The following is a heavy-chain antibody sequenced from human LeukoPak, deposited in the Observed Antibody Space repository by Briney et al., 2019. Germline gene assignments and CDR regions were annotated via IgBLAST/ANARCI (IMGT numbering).Heavy chain of an antibody. CDR3: ARDSGLLWFGELLRYDAFDI. V-gene: IGHV1-18*01. D-gene: IGHD3-10*01. Sequence: ASVKVSCKASGYTFTSYGISWVRQAPGQGLEWMGWISAYNGNTNYAQKLQGRVTMTTDTSTSTAYMELRSLRSDDTAVYYCARDSGLLWFGELLRYDAFDIWGQGTLVTVSS. CDR2: ISAYNGNT. J-gene: IGHJ3*02. CDR1: GYTFTSYG.